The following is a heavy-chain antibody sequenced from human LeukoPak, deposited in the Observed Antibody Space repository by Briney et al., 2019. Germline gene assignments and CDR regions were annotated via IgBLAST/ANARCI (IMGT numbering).Heavy chain of an antibody. Sequence: GGSLRLSCAASGFTFSSYAMSWVRQAPGKGLEWVSAISGSGGSTYYADSVKGRFTISRDNSKNTLYLQMNSLRAEDTAVYYCARDQRKGPQYYYYGMDVWGQGTTVTVSS. CDR3: ARDQRKGPQYYYYGMDV. J-gene: IGHJ6*02. CDR2: ISGSGGST. CDR1: GFTFSSYA. V-gene: IGHV3-23*01.